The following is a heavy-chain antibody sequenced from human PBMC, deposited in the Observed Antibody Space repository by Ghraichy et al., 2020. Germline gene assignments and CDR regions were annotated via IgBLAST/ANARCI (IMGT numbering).Heavy chain of an antibody. CDR3: ARASKVVRFYFYDAMDV. CDR1: GFTFSGYN. D-gene: IGHD2-15*01. J-gene: IGHJ6*02. CDR2: ITSTSRFI. Sequence: GGSLRLSCVGSGFTFSGYNMNWVRQAPGGRLEWVSYITSTSRFISYAASMKGRFTVSRDNAQSSLYLEMKSLSDEDTAVYYCARASKVVRFYFYDAMDVWGQGTTVTGSS. V-gene: IGHV3-48*02.